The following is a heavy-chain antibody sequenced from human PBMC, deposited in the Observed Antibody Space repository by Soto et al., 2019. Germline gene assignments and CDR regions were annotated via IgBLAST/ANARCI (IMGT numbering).Heavy chain of an antibody. J-gene: IGHJ6*02. CDR1: GFTFSSYG. Sequence: QVQLVESGGGVVQPGRSLRLSCAASGFTFSSYGMHWVRQAPGKGLEWVAVIWYDGSNKYYADSVKGRFTISRDNSKNXLXXQMNSLRAEDTAVYYCARRYSGSYYEPDYYYGMDVWGQGTTVTVSS. CDR2: IWYDGSNK. D-gene: IGHD1-26*01. V-gene: IGHV3-33*01. CDR3: ARRYSGSYYEPDYYYGMDV.